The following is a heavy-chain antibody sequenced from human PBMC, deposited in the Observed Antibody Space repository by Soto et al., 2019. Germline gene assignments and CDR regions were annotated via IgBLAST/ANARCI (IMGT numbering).Heavy chain of an antibody. CDR3: AKDRVSYGDPDAFDI. CDR2: ISGGST. CDR1: GFTFSSYA. Sequence: PGGSLRLSCAASGFTFSSYAMSWVRQAPGKGLEWVSAISGGSTYYADSVKGRFTISRDNSKNTLYLQMNSLRAEDTAVYYCAKDRVSYGDPDAFDIWGQGTMVTVSS. V-gene: IGHV3-23*01. D-gene: IGHD4-17*01. J-gene: IGHJ3*02.